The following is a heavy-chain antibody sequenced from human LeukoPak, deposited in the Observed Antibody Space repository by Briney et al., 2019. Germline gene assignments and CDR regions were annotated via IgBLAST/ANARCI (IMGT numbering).Heavy chain of an antibody. CDR3: ASRSGYVGFDY. J-gene: IGHJ4*02. V-gene: IGHV3-30-3*01. CDR2: ISYDGSNK. Sequence: GGSLRLSCAASGFTFSSYAMHWVRQAPGKGLEWVAVISYDGSNKYYADSVKGRFTISRDNSKNTLYLQMNSLRAEDTAVYYCASRSGYVGFDYWGQGTLVTVSS. CDR1: GFTFSSYA. D-gene: IGHD5-12*01.